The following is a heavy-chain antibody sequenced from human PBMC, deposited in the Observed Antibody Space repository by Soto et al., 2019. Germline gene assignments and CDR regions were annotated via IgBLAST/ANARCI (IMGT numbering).Heavy chain of an antibody. J-gene: IGHJ6*03. Sequence: QVQLVESGGGLVKPGGSQRLSCAASGFTFSDYYMSWIRQAPGKGLEWVSYISSSGSTIYYADSVKGRFTISRDNAKNSLYLQMNSLRAEDTAVYYCARDLRYGSGSRAPHYYYMDVWGKGTTVTVSS. CDR3: ARDLRYGSGSRAPHYYYMDV. CDR2: ISSSGSTI. D-gene: IGHD3-10*01. V-gene: IGHV3-11*01. CDR1: GFTFSDYY.